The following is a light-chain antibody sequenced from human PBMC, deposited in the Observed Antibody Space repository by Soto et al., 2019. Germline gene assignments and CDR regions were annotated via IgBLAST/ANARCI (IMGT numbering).Light chain of an antibody. J-gene: IGKJ3*01. V-gene: IGKV3-20*01. CDR3: QQYGLSPFT. Sequence: EIVLTQSPGALSVSPGERATLSCRASETISSNYFAWYQQKPGQAPRLLIYGASSRATGVPDRFSGRRSGTDFTLTISRLEPEDFAVYYCQQYGLSPFTFGPGTKVQIK. CDR1: ETISSNY. CDR2: GAS.